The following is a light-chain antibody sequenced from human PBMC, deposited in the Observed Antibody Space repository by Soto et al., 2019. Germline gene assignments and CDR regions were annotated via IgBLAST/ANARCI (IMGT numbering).Light chain of an antibody. V-gene: IGKV3-20*01. CDR3: QQYGSSPFT. CDR1: QSVSSSY. CDR2: GAS. Sequence: ESVLTQSPGTLSMSPGERATLSCRASQSVSSSYSAWYQQKPGQAPGLLIYGASRRATGIPDRFSGSGSGTDFTLTISRLEPEDFAVYYCQQYGSSPFTFGPGTKVD. J-gene: IGKJ3*01.